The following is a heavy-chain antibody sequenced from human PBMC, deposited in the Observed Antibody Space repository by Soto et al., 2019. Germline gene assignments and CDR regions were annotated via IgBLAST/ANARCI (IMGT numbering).Heavy chain of an antibody. D-gene: IGHD3-22*01. CDR3: ERHSIWLLLSDY. CDR1: GGSISNSNYY. CDR2: IYYTGNT. V-gene: IGHV4-39*01. Sequence: SETLSLTCNFSGGSISNSNYYWGWIRQPPGKGLEWIGSIYYTGNTYYNPSLKRRVAISVDTSKNQFSLKLDSVTAADTAVYFCERHSIWLLLSDYWGQGSLVTVSS. J-gene: IGHJ4*02.